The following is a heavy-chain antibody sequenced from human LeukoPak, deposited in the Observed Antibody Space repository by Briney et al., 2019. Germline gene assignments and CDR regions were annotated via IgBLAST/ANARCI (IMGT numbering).Heavy chain of an antibody. CDR1: GYTFTSYG. Sequence: GASVKVSCKASGYTFTSYGISWVRQAPGQGLEWMGWISAYNGNTNYARKLQGRVTMTTDTSTSTAYMELRSLRSDDTAVYYCASSATIRGLGAFDIWGQGTMVTVSS. V-gene: IGHV1-18*01. D-gene: IGHD5-24*01. CDR2: ISAYNGNT. CDR3: ASSATIRGLGAFDI. J-gene: IGHJ3*02.